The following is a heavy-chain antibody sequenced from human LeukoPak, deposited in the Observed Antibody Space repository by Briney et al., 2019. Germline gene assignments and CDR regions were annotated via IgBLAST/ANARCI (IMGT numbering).Heavy chain of an antibody. CDR3: ARINSSSSPHFDY. CDR1: GFTLSSYW. D-gene: IGHD6-6*01. J-gene: IGHJ4*02. CDR2: INQDGSEK. V-gene: IGHV3-7*01. Sequence: GSLRLSCAASGFTLSSYWMSWVRQAPGKGLEWVANINQDGSEKSYVDSVKGRFTISRDNAKNSLFLQMNSLRAEDTAVYYCARINSSSSPHFDYWGQGTLVTVSS.